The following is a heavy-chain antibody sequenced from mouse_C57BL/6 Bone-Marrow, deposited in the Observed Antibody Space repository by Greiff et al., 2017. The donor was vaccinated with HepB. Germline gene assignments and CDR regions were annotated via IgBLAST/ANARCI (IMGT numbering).Heavy chain of an antibody. Sequence: QVQLQHSGAELVRPGTSVKVSCKASGYAFTNYLIEWVKQRPGQGLEWIGVINPGSGGTNYNEKFKGKATLTADKSSSTAYMQLSSLTSEDSAVYFCARFLFGDDAGAMDYWGQGTSVTVSS. V-gene: IGHV1-54*01. CDR2: INPGSGGT. CDR3: ARFLFGDDAGAMDY. CDR1: GYAFTNYL. D-gene: IGHD2-12*01. J-gene: IGHJ4*01.